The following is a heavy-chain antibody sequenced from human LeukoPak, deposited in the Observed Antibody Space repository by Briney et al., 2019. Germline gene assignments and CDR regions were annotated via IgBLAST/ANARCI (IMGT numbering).Heavy chain of an antibody. V-gene: IGHV4-61*02. D-gene: IGHD4-17*01. CDR1: GGSISRGRYY. CDR2: IYRSGTT. J-gene: IGHJ3*02. CDR3: ASCDFADFDTFDI. Sequence: SETLSLTCTVSGGSISRGRYYGSWIRQPAGEGLEWVGRIYRSGTTSYYTSRKSRVTISVDTSKHQFSLKLSSVTAAHTAVYYCASCDFADFDTFDIWGQGKMVTVSS.